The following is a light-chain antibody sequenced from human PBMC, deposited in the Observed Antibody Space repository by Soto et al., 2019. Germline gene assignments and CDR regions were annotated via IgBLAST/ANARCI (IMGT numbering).Light chain of an antibody. V-gene: IGKV1-9*01. CDR1: QAISSY. CDR3: QQLNDYPLT. CDR2: GAS. Sequence: DIQLTQSPSFLSASVGDRVTITCRASQAISSYLAWYQQKPGKPPKLLIYGASTLQSDVPSRFSGSGSGTEFTLTVSSLQAEDSATYYCQQLNDYPLTFGAGPKADIK. J-gene: IGKJ4*01.